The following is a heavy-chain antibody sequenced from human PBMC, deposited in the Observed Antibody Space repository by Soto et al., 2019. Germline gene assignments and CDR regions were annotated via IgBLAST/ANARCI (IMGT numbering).Heavy chain of an antibody. D-gene: IGHD3-22*01. J-gene: IGHJ5*02. CDR1: GFTFSSYS. Sequence: GALRLSCAASGFTFSSYSMNWVRQAPGKGLECVSYISSSSSTIYYADSVKGRFTISRDNAKNSLYLQMNSLRDEDTAVYYCARDVERYYYGCSGEGNWFYPCGQRTLVTVSS. CDR3: ARDVERYYYGCSGEGNWFYP. V-gene: IGHV3-48*02. CDR2: ISSSSSTI.